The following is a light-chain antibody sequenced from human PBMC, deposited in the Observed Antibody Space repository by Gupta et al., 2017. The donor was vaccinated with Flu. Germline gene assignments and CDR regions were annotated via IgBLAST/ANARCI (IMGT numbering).Light chain of an antibody. CDR3: QVWQSSSDHPHVV. J-gene: IGLJ2*01. CDR2: DES. Sequence: SHVLTQPHSVSVAPGKTARITCGGNNIGSKSVHWYQQKQGQAPALVVYDESDRPSEIPGRFSGSNSGNPATLTIRRVEAGDEADYYCQVWQSSSDHPHVVFGGGTKLTVL. CDR1: NIGSKS. V-gene: IGLV3-21*03.